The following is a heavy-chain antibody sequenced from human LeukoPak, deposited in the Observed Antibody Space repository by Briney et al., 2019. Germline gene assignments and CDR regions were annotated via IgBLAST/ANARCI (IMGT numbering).Heavy chain of an antibody. CDR1: GYTFTSYY. CDR2: INPSGGST. V-gene: IGHV1-46*01. D-gene: IGHD6-19*01. J-gene: IGHJ4*02. Sequence: ASVKVSCKASGYTFTSYYMHWVRQAPGQGLEWMGIINPSGGSTSYAQKFQGRVTMTRDTSTSTVYMELSSLRSEDTAVYYCAKDRRVAGTEYYFDYWGQGTLVTVSS. CDR3: AKDRRVAGTEYYFDY.